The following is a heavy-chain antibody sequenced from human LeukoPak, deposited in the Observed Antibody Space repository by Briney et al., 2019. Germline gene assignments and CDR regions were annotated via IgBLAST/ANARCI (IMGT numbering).Heavy chain of an antibody. CDR1: RFTFSHYW. CDR2: IKQDESEK. V-gene: IGHV3-7*01. Sequence: GGSLRLSCAASRFTFSHYWMSWVRQAPGKGLEWVASIKQDESEKYYVDSVKGRFTISRDNAKNSLYLQMNSLRAEDTAVYYCAKVRLGYCSGGSCSRGGTFMDVWGRGTTVTISS. D-gene: IGHD2-15*01. CDR3: AKVRLGYCSGGSCSRGGTFMDV. J-gene: IGHJ6*03.